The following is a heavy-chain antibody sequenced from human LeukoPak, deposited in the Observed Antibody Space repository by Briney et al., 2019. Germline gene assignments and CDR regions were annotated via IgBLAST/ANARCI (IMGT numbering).Heavy chain of an antibody. D-gene: IGHD3-10*01. CDR3: ARITMIRGPYYYGMDV. CDR2: INPNSGGT. CDR1: GYTFTGYY. J-gene: IGHJ6*02. Sequence: GASVKVSCKASGYTFTGYYMHWVRQAPGQGLEWMGWINPNSGGTNYAQKFQGRVTMTRDTSISTAYMELSRLRSDDTAVYYCARITMIRGPYYYGMDVWGQGTTVTVSS. V-gene: IGHV1-2*02.